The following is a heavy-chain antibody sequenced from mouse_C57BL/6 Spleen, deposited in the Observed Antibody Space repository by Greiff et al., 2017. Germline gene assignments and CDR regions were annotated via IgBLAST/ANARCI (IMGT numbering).Heavy chain of an antibody. Sequence: VQLQQSGPELVKPGASVKISCKASGYTLTDYYMNWVKQSHGKSLEWIGDINPNNGGTSYNQKFKGKATLTVDKSSSTAYMELRSLTSEDSAVYYCARGWPYDYDGAMDYWGQGTSVTVSS. D-gene: IGHD2-4*01. CDR3: ARGWPYDYDGAMDY. J-gene: IGHJ4*01. CDR1: GYTLTDYY. V-gene: IGHV1-26*01. CDR2: INPNNGGT.